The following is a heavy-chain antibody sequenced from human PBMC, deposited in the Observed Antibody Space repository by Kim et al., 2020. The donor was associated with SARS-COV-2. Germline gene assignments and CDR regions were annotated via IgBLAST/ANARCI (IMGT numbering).Heavy chain of an antibody. CDR2: ISSSGDSK. D-gene: IGHD2-15*01. V-gene: IGHV3-21*01. CDR1: GFTFGSSS. J-gene: IGHJ6*02. CDR3: TRDLVSGGGMDV. Sequence: GGSLRLSCAASGFTFGSSSMHWVRQAPGKGLEWVSFISSSGDSKYYADSVRGRFTISRDNDKNSLYLQMNSLRAEDTAVYYCTRDLVSGGGMDVWGQGTTVTVSS.